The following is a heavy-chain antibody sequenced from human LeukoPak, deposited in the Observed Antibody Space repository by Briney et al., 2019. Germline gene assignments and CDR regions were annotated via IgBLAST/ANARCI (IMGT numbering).Heavy chain of an antibody. Sequence: PSETLSLTCTVSGGSISSYYWRCIPQPTGKALECIGRIYTSGSTHYNPSLNSRVTMSVDTSKNQFSLKLSSVTAPDTAVYYCAKASVTTSKGYYYYGMDVWGQGTTVTVSS. CDR3: AKASVTTSKGYYYYGMDV. J-gene: IGHJ6*02. CDR2: IYTSGST. V-gene: IGHV4-4*07. D-gene: IGHD4-17*01. CDR1: GGSISSYY.